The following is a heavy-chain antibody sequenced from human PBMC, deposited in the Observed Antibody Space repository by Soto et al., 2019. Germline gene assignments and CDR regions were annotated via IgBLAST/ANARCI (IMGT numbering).Heavy chain of an antibody. D-gene: IGHD4-17*01. J-gene: IGHJ3*02. V-gene: IGHV4-59*12. CDR2: IYYSGST. Sequence: SETLSLTCTVSGGSISSDYWSWIRQHPGKGLEWIGYIYYSGSTYYNPSLKSRVTISVDTSKNQFSLKLSSVTAADTAVYYCASLDYGDFTDAFDIWGQGTMVTVSS. CDR1: GGSISSDY. CDR3: ASLDYGDFTDAFDI.